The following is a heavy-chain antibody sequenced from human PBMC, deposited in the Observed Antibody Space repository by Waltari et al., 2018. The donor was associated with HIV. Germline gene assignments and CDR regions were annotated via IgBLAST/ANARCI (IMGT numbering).Heavy chain of an antibody. V-gene: IGHV4-59*11. Sequence: QLQLQESGPGLVKPSETLSLACTVSSGSITSHYWAWIRQSPGKGLAWIGHSSNSGSTKYNPSLKSRITISVDTSESPFSLKLTSVTAADTAIYYCAREPFYGSGSYYNDAFDVWGQGTQVTVS. D-gene: IGHD3-10*01. J-gene: IGHJ3*01. CDR1: SGSITSHY. CDR3: AREPFYGSGSYYNDAFDV. CDR2: SSNSGST.